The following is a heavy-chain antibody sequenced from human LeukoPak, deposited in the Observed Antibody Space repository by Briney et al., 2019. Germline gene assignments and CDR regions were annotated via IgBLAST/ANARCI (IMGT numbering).Heavy chain of an antibody. D-gene: IGHD3-10*01. V-gene: IGHV3-23*01. CDR3: AKDALRAVPYYFDY. Sequence: SGGSLRLSCAVSGFTFSSYGMSWVRQAPGKGLEWVAAISGSGYSAYYADSVKGRFTISRDNSKNTLFLEMNSLRPEDTAVYYCAKDALRAVPYYFDYWGQGTLVTVSS. CDR1: GFTFSSYG. J-gene: IGHJ4*02. CDR2: ISGSGYSA.